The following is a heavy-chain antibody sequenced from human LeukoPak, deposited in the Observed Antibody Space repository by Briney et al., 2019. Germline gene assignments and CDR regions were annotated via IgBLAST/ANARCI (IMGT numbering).Heavy chain of an antibody. Sequence: GGSLRLSCATSGFTFSSFWMDWVRQAPGKGLEWVANINQNGGEKYYEDSVKGRFTISRDNAKNSLYLQMNSLRVEDTAVYYCTRALDYWGQGTLVTVSS. CDR2: INQNGGEK. V-gene: IGHV3-7*04. CDR1: GFTFSSFW. CDR3: TRALDY. J-gene: IGHJ4*02.